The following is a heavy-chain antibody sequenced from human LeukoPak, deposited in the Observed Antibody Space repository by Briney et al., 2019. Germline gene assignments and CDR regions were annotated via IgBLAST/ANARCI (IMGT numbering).Heavy chain of an antibody. Sequence: SETLSLTCAVSGGSISSSNWWSWVRQPPGKGLEWIGEIYHGGSTNYNPSLKSRVAMSVDRSRNQFSLQLSSVTAADTAVYYCAKGEDHGSGTVHFASWGQGTLVTVSS. CDR1: GGSISSSNW. CDR3: AKGEDHGSGTVHFAS. D-gene: IGHD3-10*01. J-gene: IGHJ4*02. CDR2: IYHGGST. V-gene: IGHV4-4*02.